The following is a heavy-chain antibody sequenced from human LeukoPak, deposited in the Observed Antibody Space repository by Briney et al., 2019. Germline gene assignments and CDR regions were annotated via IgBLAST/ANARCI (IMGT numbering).Heavy chain of an antibody. CDR1: GFTFSSYR. Sequence: GGSLRLSCAASGFTFSSYRMNWVRQAPGEGLEWVSSISSSGIYIYYVDSVKGRFTISRDNAKNTLYLQMNSLRADDTAVYYCARVRDGYYFDYWGQGTLVTVSS. CDR3: ARVRDGYYFDY. V-gene: IGHV3-21*01. J-gene: IGHJ4*02. CDR2: ISSSGIYI. D-gene: IGHD5-24*01.